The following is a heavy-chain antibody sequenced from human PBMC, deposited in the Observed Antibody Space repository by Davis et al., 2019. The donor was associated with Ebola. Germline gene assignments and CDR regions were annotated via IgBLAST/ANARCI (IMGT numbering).Heavy chain of an antibody. D-gene: IGHD6-13*01. V-gene: IGHV1-69*13. CDR2: IIPIFGTA. Sequence: AASVKVSCKASGGTFSSYAISWVRQAPGQGLEWMGGIIPIFGTANYVQKFQGRVTITADESTSTAYMELSSLTADDTAIYYCATVATAADGVDWLDPWGQGTLVTVSS. CDR3: ATVATAADGVDWLDP. J-gene: IGHJ5*02. CDR1: GGTFSSYA.